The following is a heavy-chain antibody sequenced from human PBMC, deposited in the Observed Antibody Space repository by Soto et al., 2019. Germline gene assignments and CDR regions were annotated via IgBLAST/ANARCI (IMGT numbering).Heavy chain of an antibody. CDR3: ARVRIIAAGQHRQHGMDG. J-gene: IGHJ6*01. CDR2: TYYRSKWYN. CDR1: GDSVSSNSAA. D-gene: IGHD6-13*01. Sequence: PSQTLSLTCAISGDSVSSNSAAWNWFRQSPSRGLERLGRTYYRSKWYNDYAVSVKSRITINPDTSKNQFSLQLNSVTPEDTAVYYCARVRIIAAGQHRQHGMDGRGQGTTVTVSS. V-gene: IGHV6-1*01.